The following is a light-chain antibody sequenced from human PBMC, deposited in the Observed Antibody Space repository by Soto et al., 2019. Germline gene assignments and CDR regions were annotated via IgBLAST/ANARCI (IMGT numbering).Light chain of an antibody. Sequence: DIVMTQSPDSLAVSLGKRATINCKSSQGVLYSSNNKNYLAWYQQKPGQPPKLLIYWASTRESGVPDRFSGSGSGTDFTLTISSLQAEDVAVYYCQQYYSTPLTFGPGTKVDIK. V-gene: IGKV4-1*01. J-gene: IGKJ3*01. CDR1: QGVLYSSNNKNY. CDR2: WAS. CDR3: QQYYSTPLT.